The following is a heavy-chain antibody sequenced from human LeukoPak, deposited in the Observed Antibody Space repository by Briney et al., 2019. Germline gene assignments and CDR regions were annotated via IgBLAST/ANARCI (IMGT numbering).Heavy chain of an antibody. J-gene: IGHJ5*02. CDR1: GYTFTSYG. D-gene: IGHD3-16*01. Sequence: ASVKVSCKASGYTFTSYGISWVRQAPGQGLEWMGWISAYNGNTNYAQKLQGRVTMTTDTSTSTAYMELRSLRSDDTAVYYCARGGGQTAYYDYVWGSPNWFDPWGQGTLVTVSS. V-gene: IGHV1-18*01. CDR2: ISAYNGNT. CDR3: ARGGGQTAYYDYVWGSPNWFDP.